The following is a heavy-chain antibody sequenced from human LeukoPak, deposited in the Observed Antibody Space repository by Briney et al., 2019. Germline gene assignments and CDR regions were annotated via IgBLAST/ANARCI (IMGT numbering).Heavy chain of an antibody. D-gene: IGHD6-19*01. Sequence: GGSLRLSCAASGFTFSNYAMSWVRQAPGKGLEWVSALSGSGASTYYADSVRGRFIISRDNSKNMLFLHMNSLRPEDTAVYYCARDPPFRSGWSQNLFDHWGQGTLVTVSS. CDR1: GFTFSNYA. CDR3: ARDPPFRSGWSQNLFDH. V-gene: IGHV3-23*01. CDR2: LSGSGAST. J-gene: IGHJ4*02.